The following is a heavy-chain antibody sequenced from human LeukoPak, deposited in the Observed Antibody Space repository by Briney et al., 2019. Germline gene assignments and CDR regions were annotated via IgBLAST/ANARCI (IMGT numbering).Heavy chain of an antibody. CDR2: IYHSGST. J-gene: IGHJ4*02. CDR1: GGSISSGGYS. CDR3: ARGAAAAMGY. Sequence: SETLSLTCTVSGGSISSGGYSWSWIRQPPGKGLEWIGYIYHSGSTYYNPSLKSRVTISVDRSKNQFSLKLSSVTAADTAVYYCARGAAAAMGYWGQGTLVTVSS. D-gene: IGHD2-2*01. V-gene: IGHV4-30-2*01.